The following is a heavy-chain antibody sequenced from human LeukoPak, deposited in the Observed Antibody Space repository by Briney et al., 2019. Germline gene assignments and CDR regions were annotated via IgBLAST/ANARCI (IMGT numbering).Heavy chain of an antibody. CDR3: ARDGERWLQLSAIDY. CDR1: GGSISSSSYY. J-gene: IGHJ4*02. D-gene: IGHD5-24*01. Sequence: SETLSLTCTVSGGSISSSSYYWGWIRQPPGKGLEWIGSMYYSGSTYYNASLKSRVTISVDTSKNQFSLKLSSVTAADTAVYYCARDGERWLQLSAIDYWGQGTLVTVSS. CDR2: MYYSGST. V-gene: IGHV4-39*07.